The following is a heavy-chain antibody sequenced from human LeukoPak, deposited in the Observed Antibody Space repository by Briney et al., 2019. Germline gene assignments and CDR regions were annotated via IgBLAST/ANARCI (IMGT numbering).Heavy chain of an antibody. CDR3: AKDDRYYYASSGYYQT. Sequence: GGSLRLSCAASGFSFSSYAMSWVRQPPGKGLEWVSVISGGGGSTYYADSVKGRFTISRDNSKNTLYLQMNSLRAEDTAVYYCAKDDRYYYASSGYYQTWGQGTLVTVSS. D-gene: IGHD3-22*01. V-gene: IGHV3-23*01. J-gene: IGHJ5*02. CDR2: ISGGGGST. CDR1: GFSFSSYA.